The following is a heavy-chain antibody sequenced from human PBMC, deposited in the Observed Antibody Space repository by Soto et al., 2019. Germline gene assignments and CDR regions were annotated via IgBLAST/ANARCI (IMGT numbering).Heavy chain of an antibody. CDR1: GYTFTSYY. CDR3: ARNDKSGLDY. D-gene: IGHD1-1*01. J-gene: IGHJ4*02. CDR2: INPSGGST. Sequence: QVQLVQSGAEVKKPGASVKVSCKASGYTFTSYYMHWVRQAPGQGLEWMGIINPSGGSTSYAQKFQGRVTITRDTSTSTVYMELSSLRSEDTAVYHCARNDKSGLDYWGQGTLVTVSS. V-gene: IGHV1-46*01.